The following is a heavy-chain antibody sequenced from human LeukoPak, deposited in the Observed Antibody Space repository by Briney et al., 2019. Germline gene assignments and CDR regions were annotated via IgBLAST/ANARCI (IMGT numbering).Heavy chain of an antibody. CDR3: ARDQAAGDSPFDY. D-gene: IGHD4-17*01. V-gene: IGHV3-30*04. Sequence: PGRSLRLSCAASGFTFSSYAMHWVRQAPGKGLEWVAVISNDGRNKYYADSVKGRFTISRDNSKNTLYLQMNSLRAEDTAVYYCARDQAAGDSPFDYWGQGTLVTVSS. CDR2: ISNDGRNK. J-gene: IGHJ4*02. CDR1: GFTFSSYA.